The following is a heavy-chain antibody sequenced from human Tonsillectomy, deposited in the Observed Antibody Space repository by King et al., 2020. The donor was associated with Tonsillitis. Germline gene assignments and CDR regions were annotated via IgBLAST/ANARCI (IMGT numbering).Heavy chain of an antibody. CDR1: GASISSYY. CDR2: IDYSGST. D-gene: IGHD3-10*01. CDR3: ARVSGLNYGSDY. Sequence: QLQESGPGLVKPSETLSLTCSVSGASISSYYWSWIRQPPGKGLEWIGYIDYSGSTNYNPSLKSRVTTSVDTSKNQFSLKVSSVTAADTAVYYCARVSGLNYGSDYGGRGTLVTVPS. J-gene: IGHJ4*02. V-gene: IGHV4-59*01.